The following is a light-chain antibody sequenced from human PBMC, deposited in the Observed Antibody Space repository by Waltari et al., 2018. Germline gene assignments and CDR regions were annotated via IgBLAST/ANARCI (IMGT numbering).Light chain of an antibody. CDR3: QHYLRLPVT. V-gene: IGKV3-20*01. Sequence: ESVLTQSPGTLSLSPGEGAPLSCRASQSVTRALAWYQQKPGQAPRLLIYGASNRATGIPDRFSGSGFGTDFSLTISSLEPEDFAVYYCQHYLRLPVTFGQGTKVEVK. J-gene: IGKJ1*01. CDR1: QSVTRA. CDR2: GAS.